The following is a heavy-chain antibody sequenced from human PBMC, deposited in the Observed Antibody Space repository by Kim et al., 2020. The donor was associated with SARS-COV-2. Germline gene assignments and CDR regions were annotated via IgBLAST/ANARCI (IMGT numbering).Heavy chain of an antibody. J-gene: IGHJ3*02. CDR1: GYTFINST. CDR3: ARFGDGAYDI. V-gene: IGHV1-3*01. D-gene: IGHD3-10*01. Sequence: ASVKVSCKSSGYTFINSTIHWVRQAPGQRREWMGWINVGNGKTRSSENFQGRVTITRDTSASTAYMEVSSLRSEDTAIYYCARFGDGAYDIWGQGTMVTVSS. CDR2: INVGNGKT.